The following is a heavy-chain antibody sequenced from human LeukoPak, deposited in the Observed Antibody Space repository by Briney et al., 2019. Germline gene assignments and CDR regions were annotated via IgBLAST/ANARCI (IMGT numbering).Heavy chain of an antibody. J-gene: IGHJ4*02. CDR1: GYTFTSYD. D-gene: IGHD6-19*01. V-gene: IGHV1-8*01. CDR3: ARVHSQWLVLNY. Sequence: GASVKVSCKASGYTFTSYDINWVRQATGQGLEWMGWMNPNSGNTGYAQKFQGRVTMTRNTSISTAYMELSSLRSEDTAVYCCARVHSQWLVLNYWGQGTLVTVSS. CDR2: MNPNSGNT.